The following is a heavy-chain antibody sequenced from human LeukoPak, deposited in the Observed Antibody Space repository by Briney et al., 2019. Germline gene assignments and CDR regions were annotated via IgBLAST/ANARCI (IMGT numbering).Heavy chain of an antibody. D-gene: IGHD6-13*01. CDR3: TRGSTRARIAAAGTVH. CDR1: GFTFCDYA. J-gene: IGHJ4*02. Sequence: GGSLRLSCTASGFTFCDYAMSWVRQAPGKGLEWVGFIRSKAYGGTTEYAASVKGRFTISRDDSKSIAYLQMNSLKTEDTAVYYCTRGSTRARIAAAGTVHWGQGTLVTVSS. CDR2: IRSKAYGGTT. V-gene: IGHV3-49*04.